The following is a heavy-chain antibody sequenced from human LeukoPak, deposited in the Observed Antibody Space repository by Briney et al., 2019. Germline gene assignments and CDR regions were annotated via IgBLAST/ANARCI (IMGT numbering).Heavy chain of an antibody. Sequence: GGSLRLSCAASGFTFSSYAMSWVRQAPGKGLEWVSAISGSGGSTYYADSVKGRFTISRDNSKNTLYLQMNSLRAEDTAVYYCAKDQNYDSSGYYYADAFDIWGQGTMVTVSS. J-gene: IGHJ3*02. CDR3: AKDQNYDSSGYYYADAFDI. CDR1: GFTFSSYA. D-gene: IGHD3-22*01. V-gene: IGHV3-23*01. CDR2: ISGSGGST.